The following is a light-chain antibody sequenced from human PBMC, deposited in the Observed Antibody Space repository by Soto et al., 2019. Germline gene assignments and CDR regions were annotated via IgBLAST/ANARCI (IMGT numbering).Light chain of an antibody. CDR2: DVS. Sequence: QSVLTQPASVSGSPGQSITISCTGTSSDVGGYNYVSWYQQHPGKVPKLMIFDVSNRPSGVSNRFSGSKSGNTASLTISGLHAEDEADYYCSSYTSSSTLYVFGTGTKLTVL. CDR1: SSDVGGYNY. J-gene: IGLJ1*01. CDR3: SSYTSSSTLYV. V-gene: IGLV2-14*01.